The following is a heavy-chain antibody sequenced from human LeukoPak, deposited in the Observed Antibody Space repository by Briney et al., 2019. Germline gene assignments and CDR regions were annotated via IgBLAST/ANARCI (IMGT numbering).Heavy chain of an antibody. CDR1: GFTFDDYA. CDR2: ISWNSGSI. CDR3: AKDISGGLWSPFDY. Sequence: GGSLRLSCAASGFTFDDYAMHWVRQAPGKGLEWVSGISWNSGSIGYADSVKGRFTISRDNAKNSLYLQMNSLRAEDTALYYCAKDISGGLWSPFDYWGQGTLVTVSS. D-gene: IGHD3-10*01. J-gene: IGHJ4*02. V-gene: IGHV3-9*01.